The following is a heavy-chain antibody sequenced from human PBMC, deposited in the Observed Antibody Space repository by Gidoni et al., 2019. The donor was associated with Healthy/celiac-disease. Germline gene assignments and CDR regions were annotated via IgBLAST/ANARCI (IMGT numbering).Heavy chain of an antibody. CDR2: ISYDGSNK. CDR3: AREGVAGTFPFDY. J-gene: IGHJ4*02. V-gene: IGHV3-30-3*01. CDR1: GFTFSSYA. Sequence: QVQLVQSGGGVVQHGRSLRLTCAASGFTFSSYAMPWVRQAPGKGLEWVAVISYDGSNKYYADSVKGRFTISRDNSKNTLYLQMNSLRDEDTAVYYCAREGVAGTFPFDYWGQGTLVTVSS. D-gene: IGHD6-19*01.